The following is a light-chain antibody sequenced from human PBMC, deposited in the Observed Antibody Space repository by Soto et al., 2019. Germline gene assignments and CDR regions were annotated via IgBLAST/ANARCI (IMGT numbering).Light chain of an antibody. Sequence: DIQMTQSPSSLSASVGDRVTITCPASQDISNYLNWYQQKQGKAPKLLIYDASNLETGVPSRFSGSGSGTDFTFTISSLQPEDIATYYGQQYENLPFTFGPGTKVDIK. CDR1: QDISNY. CDR3: QQYENLPFT. J-gene: IGKJ3*01. CDR2: DAS. V-gene: IGKV1-33*01.